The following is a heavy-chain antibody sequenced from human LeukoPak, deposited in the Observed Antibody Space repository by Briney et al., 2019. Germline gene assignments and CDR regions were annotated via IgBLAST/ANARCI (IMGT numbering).Heavy chain of an antibody. J-gene: IGHJ4*02. CDR3: AKVLIVGGTY. V-gene: IGHV3-23*01. CDR2: IIGSGGST. CDR1: GFTFSSYA. D-gene: IGHD1-26*01. Sequence: GGSLRLSCAASGFTFSSYAMSWVRQAPGKGLEWVSAIIGSGGSTYDADSVKGRFTFSRDNSKNRLYLQMNSMRAEDTAVYYCAKVLIVGGTYWGQGTLVTVSS.